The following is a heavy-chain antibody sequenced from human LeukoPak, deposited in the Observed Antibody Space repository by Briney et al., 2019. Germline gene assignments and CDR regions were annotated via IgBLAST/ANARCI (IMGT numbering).Heavy chain of an antibody. CDR3: ARSDQNSSGYYYFND. CDR1: GFTFASYS. J-gene: IGHJ4*02. V-gene: IGHV3-21*01. Sequence: GGSLRLSCAASGFTFASYSMNWVRQAPGKGLEWVSSISGDSTYIYNAGSVKGRFTISRDNAQASLYLQMISLRADDTAVYYCARSDQNSSGYYYFNDWGQGTLVTVSS. CDR2: ISGDSTYI. D-gene: IGHD3-22*01.